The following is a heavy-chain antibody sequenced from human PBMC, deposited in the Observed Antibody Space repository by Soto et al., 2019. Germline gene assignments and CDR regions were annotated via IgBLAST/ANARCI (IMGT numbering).Heavy chain of an antibody. CDR1: GGSFSGYY. CDR2: INHSGST. D-gene: IGHD2-21*01. V-gene: IGHV4-34*01. Sequence: QVQLQQWGAGLLKPSETLSLTCAVYGGSFSGYYWSWIRQPPGKGLEWIGEINHSGSTNYNPSLKSRVTISVDTSKNQFSLKLTSVTAADTAVYYCARGYSVEVPGGGLWGQGTLVTVSS. J-gene: IGHJ4*02. CDR3: ARGYSVEVPGGGL.